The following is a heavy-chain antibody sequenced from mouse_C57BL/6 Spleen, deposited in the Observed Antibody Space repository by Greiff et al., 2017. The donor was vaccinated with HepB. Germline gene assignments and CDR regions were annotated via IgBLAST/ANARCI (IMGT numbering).Heavy chain of an antibody. CDR2: IYPRSGNT. Sequence: VQLQQSGAELARPGASVKLSCKASGYTFPSYGISWVKQRTGQGLGWIGEIYPRSGNTYYNEKFKGKATLTADKSSSTAYMELRSLTSEDSAVYFCARRGLYGSSSYYFDYWGQGTTLTVSS. V-gene: IGHV1-81*01. CDR3: ARRGLYGSSSYYFDY. J-gene: IGHJ2*01. D-gene: IGHD1-1*01. CDR1: GYTFPSYG.